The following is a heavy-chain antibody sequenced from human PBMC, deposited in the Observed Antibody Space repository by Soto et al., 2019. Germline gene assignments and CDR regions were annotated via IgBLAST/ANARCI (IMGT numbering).Heavy chain of an antibody. V-gene: IGHV3-23*01. J-gene: IGHJ4*02. Sequence: EVQLLESGGGLIQPGGSLRLPCSAFGFSFNSNAWWWVRQAPGRGLEWVSVISGSGGSSYFADSAKGRFTISRDNSKNMLYLEMNSLRAEDTARYFCAKGSIEYSASVDYWGQGTLVIVSS. CDR1: GFSFNSNA. CDR3: AKGSIEYSASVDY. D-gene: IGHD5-12*01. CDR2: ISGSGGSS.